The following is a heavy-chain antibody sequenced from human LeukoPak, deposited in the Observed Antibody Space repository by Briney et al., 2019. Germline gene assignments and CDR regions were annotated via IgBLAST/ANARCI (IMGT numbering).Heavy chain of an antibody. CDR3: ARSQFPRSGYYGFDP. D-gene: IGHD3-22*01. CDR1: GGSISSGGYY. CDR2: IYYSGST. V-gene: IGHV4-31*03. Sequence: SETLSLTCTVSGGSISSGGYYWSWIRQHPGKGLEWIGYIYYSGSTYYNPSLKSRVTISVDTSKNQFSLKLGSVTAADTAVYYCARSQFPRSGYYGFDPWGQGTLVTVSS. J-gene: IGHJ5*02.